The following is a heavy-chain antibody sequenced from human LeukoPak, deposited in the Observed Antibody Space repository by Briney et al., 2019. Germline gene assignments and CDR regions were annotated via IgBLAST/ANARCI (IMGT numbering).Heavy chain of an antibody. CDR2: IKEDGSEK. V-gene: IGHV3-7*01. D-gene: IGHD5-24*01. J-gene: IGHJ4*02. Sequence: GGSLRLSCAASGFTFSSYWMSWVRQAPGKGLEWVANIKEDGSEKYYVDSVKGRFTISRDNAKNSLYLQMNSLRAEDTAVYYCARDLGVATIIEWGQGTLVTVSS. CDR3: ARDLGVATIIE. CDR1: GFTFSSYW.